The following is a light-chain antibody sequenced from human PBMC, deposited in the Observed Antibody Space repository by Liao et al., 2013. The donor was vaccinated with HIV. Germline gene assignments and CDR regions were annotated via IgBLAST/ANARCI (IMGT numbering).Light chain of an antibody. J-gene: IGLJ2*01. CDR1: NIESKS. CDR3: QAWDSSTPVV. CDR2: HDN. Sequence: SYVLNQTPSVSEAPGKTARITCWGNNIESKSVHWYQQKPGQAPVLVLFHDNDRPSGIPERFSGSNSGNTATLTISGTQAMDEADYYCQAWDSSTPVVFGGGTKLTVL. V-gene: IGLV3-21*01.